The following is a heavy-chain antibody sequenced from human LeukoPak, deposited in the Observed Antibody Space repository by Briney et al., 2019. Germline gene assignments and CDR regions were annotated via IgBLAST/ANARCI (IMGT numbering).Heavy chain of an antibody. D-gene: IGHD2-8*02. Sequence: TSETLSLTCTVSGVSISSSRYYWGWIRPPPGKGLEWIGSIYYSGSTYYNPSLKSRVTISVDKSTNQFSLKMSSVTAADTAVYYCARRTSGTDFDYWGQGTLVTVSS. CDR1: GVSISSSRYY. V-gene: IGHV4-39*01. CDR3: ARRTSGTDFDY. CDR2: IYYSGST. J-gene: IGHJ4*02.